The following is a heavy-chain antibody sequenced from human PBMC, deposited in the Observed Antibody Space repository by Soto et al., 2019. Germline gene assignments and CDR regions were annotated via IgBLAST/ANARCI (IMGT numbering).Heavy chain of an antibody. J-gene: IGHJ4*02. CDR2: IIPIFGTA. Sequence: QVQLVQSGAEVKKPGSSVKVSCKASGGTFSSYAISWVRQAPGQGLEWMVGIIPIFGTANYAQKFQGRVTITADESTSTAYMELSSLRSEDTAVYYCARDEGYYDSSGNYYDYWGQGTLVTVSS. CDR1: GGTFSSYA. D-gene: IGHD3-22*01. CDR3: ARDEGYYDSSGNYYDY. V-gene: IGHV1-69*01.